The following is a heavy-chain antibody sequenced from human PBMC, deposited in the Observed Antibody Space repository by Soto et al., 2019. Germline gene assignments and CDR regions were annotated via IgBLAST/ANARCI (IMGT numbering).Heavy chain of an antibody. CDR1: GGSISSSSYY. CDR2: IYYSGST. V-gene: IGHV4-39*01. Sequence: SETLSLTCTVSGGSISSSSYYWGWIRQPPGKGLEWIGSIYYSGSTYYNPSLKSRVTISVDTSKNQFSLKLSSVTAADTAVYYCRMVYAFDIWGQGTMVTVSS. D-gene: IGHD2-8*01. J-gene: IGHJ3*02. CDR3: RMVYAFDI.